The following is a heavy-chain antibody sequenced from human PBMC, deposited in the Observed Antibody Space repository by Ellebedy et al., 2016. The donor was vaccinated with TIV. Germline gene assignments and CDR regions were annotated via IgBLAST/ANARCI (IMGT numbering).Heavy chain of an antibody. Sequence: GESLKISCAASGFTFSGYWMSWFRQAQGKGLEWLAMIKQDGSDQEYVDSVKGRFTISRDNAKTSLYLQMNSLKVEDTAVYYCGRASNGWYSWGQGTLVTVSS. J-gene: IGHJ4*02. CDR3: GRASNGWYS. D-gene: IGHD6-19*01. CDR1: GFTFSGYW. CDR2: IKQDGSDQ. V-gene: IGHV3-7*03.